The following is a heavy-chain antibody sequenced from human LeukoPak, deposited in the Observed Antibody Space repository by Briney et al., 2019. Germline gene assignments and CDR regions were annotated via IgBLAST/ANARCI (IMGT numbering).Heavy chain of an antibody. J-gene: IGHJ6*03. Sequence: ASVKVSCKASGYTFSNYGVSWVRQAPGQGLEWMGWINTYNGNTNYAQKHQGRVTMTTDTSTSTAYMELRSLMSDDTAVYYCAREPIVALQYYYYYMDVWGKGTTVTVSS. D-gene: IGHD5-12*01. CDR1: GYTFSNYG. V-gene: IGHV1-18*01. CDR3: AREPIVALQYYYYYMDV. CDR2: INTYNGNT.